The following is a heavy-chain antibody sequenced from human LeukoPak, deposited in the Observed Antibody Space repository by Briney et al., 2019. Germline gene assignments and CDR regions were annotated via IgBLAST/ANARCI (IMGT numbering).Heavy chain of an antibody. V-gene: IGHV3-7*01. Sequence: GGSLRLSCAASGFTFSSYGMSWVRQAPGKGLEWVANIKQDGSEKYYVDSVKGRFTISRDNAKNSLYLQMNSLRAEDTAVYYCARGGSGSYIWGDYWGQGTLVTVSS. J-gene: IGHJ4*02. CDR3: ARGGSGSYIWGDY. CDR1: GFTFSSYG. CDR2: IKQDGSEK. D-gene: IGHD3-10*01.